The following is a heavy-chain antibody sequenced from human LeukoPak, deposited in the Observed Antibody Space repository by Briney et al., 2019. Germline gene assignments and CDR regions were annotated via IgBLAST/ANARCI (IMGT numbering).Heavy chain of an antibody. CDR3: ARVGGYNWNSPFDY. Sequence: PSETLSLTCTVSGGSISSSSYYWGWIRQPPGKGLEWIGSIYYSGSTYYNPSLKSRVTISVDTSKNQFSLKLSSVTAADTAVYYCARVGGYNWNSPFDYWGQGTLVTVSS. J-gene: IGHJ4*02. CDR2: IYYSGST. V-gene: IGHV4-39*07. D-gene: IGHD1-7*01. CDR1: GGSISSSSYY.